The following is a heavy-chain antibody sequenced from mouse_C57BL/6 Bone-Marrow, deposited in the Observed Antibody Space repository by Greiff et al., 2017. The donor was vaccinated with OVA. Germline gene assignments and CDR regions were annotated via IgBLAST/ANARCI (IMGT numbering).Heavy chain of an antibody. V-gene: IGHV1-81*01. CDR1: GYTFTSYG. Sequence: QVQLKQSGAELARPGASVKLSCKASGYTFTSYGISWVKQRTGQGLEWIGEIYPRSGNTYYNEKFKGKATLTADKSSSTAYMELRSLTSEDSAVYFCAREGETAQASFAYWGQGTLVTVSA. D-gene: IGHD3-2*02. CDR3: AREGETAQASFAY. CDR2: IYPRSGNT. J-gene: IGHJ3*01.